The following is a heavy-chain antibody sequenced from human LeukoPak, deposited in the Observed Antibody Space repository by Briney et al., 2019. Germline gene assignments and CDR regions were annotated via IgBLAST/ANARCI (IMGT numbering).Heavy chain of an antibody. D-gene: IGHD3-9*01. V-gene: IGHV4-59*01. Sequence: SETLSLTCTVSGGSISSYYWSWIRQPPREGLEWIGYIYYSGRTNYNPSLKSRVTISVDTSKNQFSLKLSSVTAADTAVYYCARTIQYYDILTGYYGPYGMDVWGQGTTVTVSS. J-gene: IGHJ6*02. CDR3: ARTIQYYDILTGYYGPYGMDV. CDR1: GGSISSYY. CDR2: IYYSGRT.